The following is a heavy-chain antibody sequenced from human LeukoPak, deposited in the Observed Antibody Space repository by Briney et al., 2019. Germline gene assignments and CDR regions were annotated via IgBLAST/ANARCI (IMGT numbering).Heavy chain of an antibody. CDR2: INHSGST. CDR3: ARAPLSHWSGFDY. V-gene: IGHV4-34*01. D-gene: IGHD3-3*01. J-gene: IGHJ4*02. CDR1: GGSFSGYY. Sequence: SETLSLTCAVYGGSFSGYYWSWIRQPPGKGLEWIGEINHSGSTNYNPSLKSRVTISVDTSKNQFSLKLSSVTAADTAVYYCARAPLSHWSGFDYWGQGTLVTVSS.